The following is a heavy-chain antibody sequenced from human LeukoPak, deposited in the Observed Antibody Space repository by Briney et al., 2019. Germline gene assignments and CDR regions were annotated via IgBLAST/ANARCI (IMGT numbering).Heavy chain of an antibody. CDR1: GGSFSGYY. CDR3: ARGPRRVYSSSWTCFDY. CDR2: INHSGST. V-gene: IGHV4-34*01. J-gene: IGHJ4*02. Sequence: PSETLSLTCAVYGGSFSGYYWSWIRQPPGKGLEWIGEINHSGSTNYNPSLKSRVTISVDTSKNQFSLKLSSVTAADTAVYYCARGPRRVYSSSWTCFDYWGQGTLVTVSS. D-gene: IGHD6-13*01.